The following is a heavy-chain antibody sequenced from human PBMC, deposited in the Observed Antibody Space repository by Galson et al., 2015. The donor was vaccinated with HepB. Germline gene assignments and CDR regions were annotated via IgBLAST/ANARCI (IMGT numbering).Heavy chain of an antibody. CDR2: IKSKTDGGTT. D-gene: IGHD3-16*02. CDR3: TTDGSSNDYVWGSYRPPTSY. J-gene: IGHJ4*02. Sequence: SLRLSCAASGFTFSNAWMNWVRQAPGKGLEWVGRIKSKTDGGTTDYAAPVKGRFTISRDDSKNTLYLQMNSLKTEDTAVYYCTTDGSSNDYVWGSYRPPTSYWGQGTLVTVSS. CDR1: GFTFSNAW. V-gene: IGHV3-15*07.